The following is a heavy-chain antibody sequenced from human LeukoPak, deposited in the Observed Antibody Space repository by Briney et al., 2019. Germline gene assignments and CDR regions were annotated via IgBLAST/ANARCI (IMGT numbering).Heavy chain of an antibody. CDR1: GVSISSSNYY. V-gene: IGHV4-39*01. CDR3: ARRSVAGVSNWFDP. CDR2: IYYSGNT. D-gene: IGHD6-19*01. Sequence: SETLSLTCTVSGVSISSSNYYWAWIRQPPGKGLEWIVNIYYSGNTYYNPSLKSRVTISLDTSKNQFSLKLSSMTAADTAVYYCARRSVAGVSNWFDPWGQGILVTVSS. J-gene: IGHJ5*02.